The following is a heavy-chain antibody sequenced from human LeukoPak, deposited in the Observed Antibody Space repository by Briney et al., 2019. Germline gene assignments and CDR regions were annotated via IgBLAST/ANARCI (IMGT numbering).Heavy chain of an antibody. CDR1: GGTFSSYD. CDR2: INPNSGGT. D-gene: IGHD5-12*01. J-gene: IGHJ4*02. V-gene: IGHV1-2*02. Sequence: ASVKVSCKASGGTFSSYDISWVRQAPGQGLEWMGWINPNSGGTNYAQKFQGRVTMTRDTSISTAYMELSRLRSDDTAVYYCARDVGGYLFDYWGQGTLVTVSS. CDR3: ARDVGGYLFDY.